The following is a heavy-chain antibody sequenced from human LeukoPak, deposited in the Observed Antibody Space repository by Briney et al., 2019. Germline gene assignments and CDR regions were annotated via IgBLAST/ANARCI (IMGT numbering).Heavy chain of an antibody. Sequence: PGGSLRLSCAASGFTFSSYAMSWVRQAPGKGLEWVSVISGGGGTTYYADSVKGHFTISRDNSKNTLYLQMNSLRAEDTAVYYCAKDVWGDYWGQGTLVTVSS. CDR2: ISGGGGTT. CDR3: AKDVWGDY. CDR1: GFTFSSYA. D-gene: IGHD3-16*01. V-gene: IGHV3-23*01. J-gene: IGHJ4*02.